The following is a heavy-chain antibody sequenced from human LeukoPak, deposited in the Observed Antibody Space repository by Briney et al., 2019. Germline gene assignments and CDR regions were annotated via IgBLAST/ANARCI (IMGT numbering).Heavy chain of an antibody. CDR1: GFTFSSYA. V-gene: IGHV3-30*04. D-gene: IGHD6-6*01. CDR2: ISYDGSNK. CDR3: AKDLVYSSSSGEYYYGMDV. J-gene: IGHJ6*02. Sequence: PGGSLRLSCAASGFTFSSYAMHWVRQAPGKGLEWVAAISYDGSNKNYADSVKGRFTISRDNSKNTLYLQMNSLRAEDTAVYYCAKDLVYSSSSGEYYYGMDVWGQGTTVTVSS.